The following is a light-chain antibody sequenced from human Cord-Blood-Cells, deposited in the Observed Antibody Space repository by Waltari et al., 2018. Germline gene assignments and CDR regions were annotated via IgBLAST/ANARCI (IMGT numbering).Light chain of an antibody. V-gene: IGKV1-39*01. CDR3: QQSYSTPLT. Sequence: DLQMTQSPSSLSASVGDRVTITCRASQSISSYLNWYQQKPGKAPKLLIYAASSLQSGVPSRVSGSGSGTDFTLTISSLQPEDFATYYWQQSYSTPLTFGGGTKVEIK. J-gene: IGKJ4*01. CDR2: AAS. CDR1: QSISSY.